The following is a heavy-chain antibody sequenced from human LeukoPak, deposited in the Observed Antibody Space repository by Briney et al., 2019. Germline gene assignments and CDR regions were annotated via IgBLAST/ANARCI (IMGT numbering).Heavy chain of an antibody. D-gene: IGHD4-17*01. CDR3: ARDLYGDYGYNWFDP. V-gene: IGHV4-61*02. J-gene: IGHJ5*02. CDR2: IYTSGST. CDR1: GGPISSGSYY. Sequence: SQTLSLTCTVSGGPISSGSYYWSWIRQPAGKGLEWIGRIYTSGSTNYNPSLKSRVTISVDTSKNQFSLKLSSVTAADTAVYYCARDLYGDYGYNWFDPWGQGTLVTVSS.